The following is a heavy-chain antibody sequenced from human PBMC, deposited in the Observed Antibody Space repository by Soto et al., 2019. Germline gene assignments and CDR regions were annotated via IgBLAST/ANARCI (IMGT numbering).Heavy chain of an antibody. Sequence: GSLRLSCAASGYTFSRYSMNWVRQAPGKGLEWVSSISSSSSYIYYADSMKGRFTISRDNAKNSLYLQMNSLRAEDTAVYYCARDRDSYFDYWGQGTLVTVSS. CDR2: ISSSSSYI. V-gene: IGHV3-21*01. D-gene: IGHD2-21*02. J-gene: IGHJ4*02. CDR3: ARDRDSYFDY. CDR1: GYTFSRYS.